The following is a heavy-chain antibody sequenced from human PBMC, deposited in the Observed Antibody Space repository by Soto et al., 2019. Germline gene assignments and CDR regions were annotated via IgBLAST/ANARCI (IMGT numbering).Heavy chain of an antibody. V-gene: IGHV3-15*01. Sequence: EVQLVESGGGLVKPGGSLRLSCAVSEFTFTNAWMSWVRQAPGKGLEWVGRIKSKANGGTADLAAPVKGRFTISRDDSKNTLYLQMNSLKIEDTAVYYCTTEPPLQYWGQGTLVTVSS. CDR1: EFTFTNAW. CDR2: IKSKANGGTA. J-gene: IGHJ1*01. CDR3: TTEPPLQY.